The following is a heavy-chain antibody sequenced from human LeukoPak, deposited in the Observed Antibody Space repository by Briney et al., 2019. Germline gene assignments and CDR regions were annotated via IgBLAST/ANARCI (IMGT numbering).Heavy chain of an antibody. J-gene: IGHJ4*02. V-gene: IGHV3-7*01. CDR2: IKPDGSEK. Sequence: PGGSLRLSCAASGFSFSDYWMNWVRQAPGKGLEWVAKIKPDGSEKYYVDSVKGRFTISRDNAKNSLFLQMNNLRAEDTAVYYCAREGYYDFWSGYLYYFDYWGQGTLVTVSS. D-gene: IGHD3-3*01. CDR1: GFSFSDYW. CDR3: AREGYYDFWSGYLYYFDY.